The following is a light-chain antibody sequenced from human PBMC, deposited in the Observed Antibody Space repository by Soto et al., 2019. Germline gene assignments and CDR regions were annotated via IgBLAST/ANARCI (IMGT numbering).Light chain of an antibody. CDR3: QQYNNWPPGT. CDR1: PSVANF. CDR2: GAF. J-gene: IGKJ2*02. V-gene: IGKV3-11*01. Sequence: PGERATLSCRASPSVANFVAWYQQKPGQAPRLLIYGAFNRATGIPARFSGSGSGTDFTLTISSLEPEDSAVYYCQQYNNWPPGTFGQGTKLQIK.